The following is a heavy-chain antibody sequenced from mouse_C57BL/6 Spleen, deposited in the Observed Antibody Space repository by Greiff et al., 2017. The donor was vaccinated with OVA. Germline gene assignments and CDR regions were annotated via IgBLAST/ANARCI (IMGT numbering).Heavy chain of an antibody. D-gene: IGHD1-1*01. V-gene: IGHV5-17*01. J-gene: IGHJ4*01. CDR3: ANHYYGSSFYAMDY. CDR2: ISSGSSTI. CDR1: GFTFSDYG. Sequence: EVQLVESGGGLVKPGGSLKLSCAASGFTFSDYGMHWVRQAPEKGLEWVAYISSGSSTIYYADTVKGRFTISRDNAKNTLFLQMTSLRSEDTAMYYCANHYYGSSFYAMDYWGQGTSVTVSA.